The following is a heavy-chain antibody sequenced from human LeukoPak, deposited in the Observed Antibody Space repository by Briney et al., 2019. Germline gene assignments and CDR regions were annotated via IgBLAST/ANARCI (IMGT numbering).Heavy chain of an antibody. CDR2: ISSSGSTI. CDR3: ARDRQAFIAAARFDY. D-gene: IGHD6-13*01. Sequence: GGSLRLSCAASGFTFSDYYMSWGRQAPGKGLEWVSYISSSGSTIYYADSVKGRFTISRDNAKNSLYLQMNSLRAEDTAVYYCARDRQAFIAAARFDYWGQGTLVTVSS. J-gene: IGHJ4*02. V-gene: IGHV3-11*01. CDR1: GFTFSDYY.